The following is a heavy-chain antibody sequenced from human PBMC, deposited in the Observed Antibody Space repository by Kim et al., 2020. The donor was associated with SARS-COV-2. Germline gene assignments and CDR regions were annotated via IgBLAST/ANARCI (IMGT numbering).Heavy chain of an antibody. Sequence: SPSFQGKVTISAGKSISTAYLQWSSLKASDTAMYYCATLGIAVAGENFDYWGQGTLVTVSS. V-gene: IGHV5-51*01. J-gene: IGHJ4*02. CDR3: ATLGIAVAGENFDY. D-gene: IGHD6-19*01.